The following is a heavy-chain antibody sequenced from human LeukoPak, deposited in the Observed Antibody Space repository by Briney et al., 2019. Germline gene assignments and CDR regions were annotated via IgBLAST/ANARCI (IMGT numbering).Heavy chain of an antibody. D-gene: IGHD2-2*01. V-gene: IGHV1-69*01. CDR3: ATDQDIVSIPAALDV. CDR1: GGTFNTYV. J-gene: IGHJ6*02. CDR2: IIPIFVTT. Sequence: SSVTVSRKPSGGTFNTYVISWVRQAPGQGREWMGLIIPIFVTTNYAQTFQGSVTITADESTSTAYMELSTLRSDDTAVYYCATDQDIVSIPAALDVWGQGTTVTVSS.